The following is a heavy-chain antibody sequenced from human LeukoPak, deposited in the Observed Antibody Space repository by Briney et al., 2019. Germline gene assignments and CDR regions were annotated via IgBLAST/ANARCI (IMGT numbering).Heavy chain of an antibody. Sequence: ASVKVSCKASEYTFTGYYMHWVRQAPGQGLEWMGWINPNSGGTNYAQKFQGRVTMTRDTSISTAYMELSRLRSDDTAVYYCAREGAAGTQHDAFDIWGQGTMVTVSS. CDR1: EYTFTGYY. V-gene: IGHV1-2*02. CDR3: AREGAAGTQHDAFDI. CDR2: INPNSGGT. J-gene: IGHJ3*02. D-gene: IGHD6-13*01.